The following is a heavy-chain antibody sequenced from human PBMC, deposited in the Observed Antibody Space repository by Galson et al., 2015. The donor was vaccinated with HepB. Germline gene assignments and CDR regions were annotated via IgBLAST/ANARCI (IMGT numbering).Heavy chain of an antibody. CDR2: IDWDDDK. V-gene: IGHV2-70*11. CDR1: GFSLSTSGMC. J-gene: IGHJ4*02. D-gene: IGHD3-10*01. CDR3: ARIRYYGSGSPFDY. Sequence: PALVKPTQTLTLTCTFSGFSLSTSGMCVSWIRQPPGKALEWLARIDWDDDKYYSTSLKTRLTISKDTSKNQVVLTMTNMDPVDTATYYCARIRYYGSGSPFDYWGQGTLVTVSS.